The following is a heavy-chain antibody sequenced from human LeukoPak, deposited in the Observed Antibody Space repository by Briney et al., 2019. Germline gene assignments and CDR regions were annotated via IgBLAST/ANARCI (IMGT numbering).Heavy chain of an antibody. D-gene: IGHD3-16*02. CDR3: ARGPRDGAIAHWYFGL. CDR2: LIPIFGTA. J-gene: IGHJ2*01. CDR1: GCFLNHYA. Sequence: ASVKVSCKPSGCFLNHYALSLVQQAPGQGVDWMGGLIPIFGTANYAQKFQGRVTITADESTSMAYMELSSLRPEDTAVYHCARGPRDGAIAHWYFGLWGRGTLVTVSS. V-gene: IGHV1-69*13.